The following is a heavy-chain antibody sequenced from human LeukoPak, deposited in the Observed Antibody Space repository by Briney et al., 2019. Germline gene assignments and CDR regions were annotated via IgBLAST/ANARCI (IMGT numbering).Heavy chain of an antibody. CDR2: IYPGDSDT. CDR1: GYSFTNYW. D-gene: IGHD6-13*01. V-gene: IGHV5-51*01. Sequence: GESLKISCKGSGYSFTNYWIAWVRQMPGKGLEWMGIIYPGDSDTRYSPSFQGQVTISADKSISTAYLQWSSLKASDTAMYYYARHGGRYSSSLGGDYWGQGTLVTVSS. J-gene: IGHJ4*02. CDR3: ARHGGRYSSSLGGDY.